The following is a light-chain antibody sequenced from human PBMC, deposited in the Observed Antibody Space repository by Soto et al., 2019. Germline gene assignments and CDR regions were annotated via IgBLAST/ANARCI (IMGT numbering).Light chain of an antibody. CDR1: QSISSW. V-gene: IGKV1-5*03. Sequence: DIQMTQSPSTLSASVGDRVTITCRASQSISSWLAWYQQKPGKAPKLLIYKASSLESGVPSRFSGSGSGTEFPLTISSLQPDYFATYYCQQYNILWTFGQATKVQIK. CDR2: KAS. J-gene: IGKJ1*01. CDR3: QQYNILWT.